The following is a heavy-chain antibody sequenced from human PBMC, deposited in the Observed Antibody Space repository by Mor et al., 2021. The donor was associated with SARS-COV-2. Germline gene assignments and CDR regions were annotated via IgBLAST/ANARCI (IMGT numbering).Heavy chain of an antibody. CDR2: ISYDGSNK. Sequence: GLEWVAVISYDGSNKYYADSVKGRFTISRDNSKNTLYLQMNSLRAEDTAVYYCAKELQLWTPFDYYYGMDVWGQGTTV. J-gene: IGHJ6*02. V-gene: IGHV3-30*18. CDR3: AKELQLWTPFDYYYGMDV. D-gene: IGHD5-18*01.